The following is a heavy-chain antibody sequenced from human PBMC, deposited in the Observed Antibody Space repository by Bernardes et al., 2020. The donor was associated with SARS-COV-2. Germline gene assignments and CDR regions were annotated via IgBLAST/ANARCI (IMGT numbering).Heavy chain of an antibody. J-gene: IGHJ5*02. CDR3: ARNPRPWIKLWLRTSGGNWFDP. CDR1: GYTFTSYD. CDR2: MNPNSGNT. V-gene: IGHV1-8*01. D-gene: IGHD5-18*01. Sequence: ASVKVSCKASGYTFTSYDINWVRHATGQWLEWMGWMNPNSGNTRYAQKFQGRVTMTRNTSISTAYMELSSLRSEDTAVYYCARNPRPWIKLWLRTSGGNWFDPWGKGTLVTVSS.